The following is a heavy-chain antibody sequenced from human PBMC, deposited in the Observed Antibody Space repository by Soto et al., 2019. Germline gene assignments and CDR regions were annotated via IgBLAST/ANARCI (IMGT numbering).Heavy chain of an antibody. CDR3: ARVDVREGGYDFYYYYYYMDV. J-gene: IGHJ6*03. CDR2: MNPNSGNT. D-gene: IGHD5-12*01. CDR1: GYTFTSYD. Sequence: ASVKVSCKASGYTFTSYDINWVRQATGQGLEWMGWMNPNSGNTGYAQKFQGRVTMTRNTSISTAYMELSSLRSEDTAVYYCARVDVREGGYDFYYYYYYMDVWGKGTTVTVSS. V-gene: IGHV1-8*01.